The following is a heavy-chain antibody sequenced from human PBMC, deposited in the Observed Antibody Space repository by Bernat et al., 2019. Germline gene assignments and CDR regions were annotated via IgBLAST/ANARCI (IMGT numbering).Heavy chain of an antibody. CDR1: GFTFRNHA. V-gene: IGHV3-23*01. Sequence: EVQVLESGGGLVQPGESLRLSCGASGFTFRNHAMSWVRQAPGKGLEWVSGINNSGGTTYYADSVKGRFTISRDNSKNTLYLQMNSLRAEDTAVYHCAKVTGYYYYYGMDVWGQGTTVTVSS. D-gene: IGHD4-11*01. CDR3: AKVTGYYYYYGMDV. CDR2: INNSGGTT. J-gene: IGHJ6*02.